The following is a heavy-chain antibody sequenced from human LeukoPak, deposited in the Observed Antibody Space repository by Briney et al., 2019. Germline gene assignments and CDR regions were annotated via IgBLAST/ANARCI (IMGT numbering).Heavy chain of an antibody. CDR2: ITSSSSNI. CDR3: ASAPTGRDGNNYAF. J-gene: IGHJ4*02. CDR1: GFTFSSYG. D-gene: IGHD5-24*01. V-gene: IGHV3-48*04. Sequence: GRSLRLSCAASGFTFSSYGMHWVRQAPGKGLEWVSYITSSSSNIYYAHSVKGRFTISRDNAKNSLYLQMNNLRAEDTAVYYCASAPTGRDGNNYAFWGQGTLVTVSS.